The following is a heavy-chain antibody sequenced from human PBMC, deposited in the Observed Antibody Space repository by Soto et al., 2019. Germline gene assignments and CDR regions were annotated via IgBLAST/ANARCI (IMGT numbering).Heavy chain of an antibody. Sequence: GASVKVSCKASGGTFSSYAISWVRQAPGQGLEWMGGIIPIFGTANYAQKFQGRVTITADKSTSTAYMELSSLRSEDTAVYYCARDRKGSGWYDYWGQGTLVTVSS. CDR2: IIPIFGTA. CDR1: GGTFSSYA. D-gene: IGHD6-19*01. J-gene: IGHJ4*02. V-gene: IGHV1-69*06. CDR3: ARDRKGSGWYDY.